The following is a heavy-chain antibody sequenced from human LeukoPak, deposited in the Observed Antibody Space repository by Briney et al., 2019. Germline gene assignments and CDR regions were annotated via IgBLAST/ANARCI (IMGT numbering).Heavy chain of an antibody. D-gene: IGHD2-15*01. CDR2: ISSRSSTI. CDR1: GFTFSSYS. J-gene: IGHJ6*03. V-gene: IGHV3-48*01. Sequence: GGSLRLSCAASGFTFSSYSMNCVRQAPGEGLEWVSYISSRSSTIFYADSVKGRFTICSDHSKHSLCMQVNSWRAEVTDVYYCAKSGRDYYYMDVWGKGTTVTVSS. CDR3: AKSGRDYYYMDV.